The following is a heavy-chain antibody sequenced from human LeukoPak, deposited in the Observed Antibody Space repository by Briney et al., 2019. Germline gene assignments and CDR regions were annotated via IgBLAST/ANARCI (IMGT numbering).Heavy chain of an antibody. CDR1: GFTFSSYS. D-gene: IGHD5-18*01. J-gene: IGHJ4*02. Sequence: GGSLRLSCAASGFTFSSYSMNWVRQAPGKGLEWVSTISETGRSTYYADSVKGQFTISRDNSKNTLYLQTNSLRAEDTAVYYCAKDRGYSYGISEYWGQGTLVTVSS. CDR2: ISETGRST. CDR3: AKDRGYSYGISEY. V-gene: IGHV3-23*01.